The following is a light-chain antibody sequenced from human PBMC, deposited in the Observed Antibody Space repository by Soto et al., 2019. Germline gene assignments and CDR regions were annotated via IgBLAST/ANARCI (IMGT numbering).Light chain of an antibody. Sequence: EIVLTQSPATLSLSPGERATLSCRASQSVNTYLVWYQQKPGQAPRLLIYDASNRATGIPARFSGSGSGTDFTLTISSLQSEDFAVYYCQQFYNWPRTLGQGTKVDIK. V-gene: IGKV3-11*01. CDR2: DAS. CDR3: QQFYNWPRT. J-gene: IGKJ1*01. CDR1: QSVNTY.